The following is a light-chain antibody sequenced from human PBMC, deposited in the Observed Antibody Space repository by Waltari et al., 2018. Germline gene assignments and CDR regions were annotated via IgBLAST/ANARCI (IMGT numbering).Light chain of an antibody. CDR3: SSQSSNDVVL. V-gene: IGLV2-14*01. CDR1: STDVGGYNS. J-gene: IGLJ2*01. Sequence: QSALTRPASVSGSPGQSVTIFCAGTSTDVGGYNSVSWYQEHPGQAPRVIIYDVSDRPSGVSDRFSGSKSGNTTSLTISGLQAEDEADYYCSSQSSNDVVLFGGGTKLTVL. CDR2: DVS.